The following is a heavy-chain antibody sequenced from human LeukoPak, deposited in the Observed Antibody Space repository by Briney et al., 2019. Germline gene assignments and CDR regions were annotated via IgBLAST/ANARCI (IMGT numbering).Heavy chain of an antibody. CDR2: ISGSGGST. CDR3: AKFQANYYDSSGYGCFDY. J-gene: IGHJ4*02. V-gene: IGHV3-23*01. D-gene: IGHD3-22*01. Sequence: GGSLRLSCAASGFTSSSYAMSWVRQAPGKGLEWVSAISGSGGSTYYADSVKGRFTISRDNSKNTMYLQMNSLRAEDTAVYYCAKFQANYYDSSGYGCFDYWGQGTLVTVSS. CDR1: GFTSSSYA.